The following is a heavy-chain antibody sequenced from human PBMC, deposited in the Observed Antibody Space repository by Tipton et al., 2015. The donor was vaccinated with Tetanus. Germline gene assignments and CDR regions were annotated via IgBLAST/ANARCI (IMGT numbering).Heavy chain of an antibody. V-gene: IGHV4-39*01. D-gene: IGHD3-22*01. CDR2: IYYSGST. Sequence: TLSLTCTVSGGSISSSSYYWGWIRQPPGKGLEWIGSIYYSGSTYYNPSLKSRVTISVDTSKNQFSLKLSSVTAADTAVYYCARHRVGNYYDSSGYYRSDYFDYWGQGTLVTVPS. J-gene: IGHJ4*02. CDR1: GGSISSSSYY. CDR3: ARHRVGNYYDSSGYYRSDYFDY.